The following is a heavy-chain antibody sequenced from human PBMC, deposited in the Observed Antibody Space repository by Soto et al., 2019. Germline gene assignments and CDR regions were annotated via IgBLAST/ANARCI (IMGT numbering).Heavy chain of an antibody. CDR1: GFTFSSYW. D-gene: IGHD6-13*01. CDR3: ARDEAAQYYFDY. CDR2: INSDGSST. Sequence: EVQLVESGGGLVQPGGSLRLSCAASGFTFSSYWMHWVRQAPGKGLVWVSRINSDGSSTSYADSVKGRFTISRDNAKNTLDLQMNSLRAEDTAVYYCARDEAAQYYFDYWGQGTLVTVSS. J-gene: IGHJ4*02. V-gene: IGHV3-74*01.